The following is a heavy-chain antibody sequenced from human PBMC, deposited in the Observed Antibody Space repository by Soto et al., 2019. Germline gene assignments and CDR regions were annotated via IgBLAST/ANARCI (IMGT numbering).Heavy chain of an antibody. CDR3: ARRTHRSRQAV. CDR2: IYYSGST. CDR1: GGSISSSSYY. D-gene: IGHD1-1*01. Sequence: PSETLSLTCTVSGGSISSSSYYWGWIRQPPGKGLEWIGSIYYSGSTYYNPSLKSRVTISVDTSKNQFSLKLSSVTAADTAVYYCARRTHRSRQAVWGQGTTVTVSS. V-gene: IGHV4-39*01. J-gene: IGHJ6*02.